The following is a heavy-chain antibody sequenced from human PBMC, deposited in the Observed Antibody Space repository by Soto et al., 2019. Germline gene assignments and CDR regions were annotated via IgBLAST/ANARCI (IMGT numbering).Heavy chain of an antibody. J-gene: IGHJ4*02. V-gene: IGHV3-30*03. CDR1: GFTFSSYG. D-gene: IGHD4-17*01. CDR3: AIPLYGDEALAPDY. CDR2: ISYDGSNK. Sequence: GGSLRLSCAASGFTFSSYGMHWVRQAPGKGLEWVAVISYDGSNKYYADSVKGRFTISRDNSKNTLYLQMNSLRAEDTAVYYCAIPLYGDEALAPDYWGQGTLVTVSS.